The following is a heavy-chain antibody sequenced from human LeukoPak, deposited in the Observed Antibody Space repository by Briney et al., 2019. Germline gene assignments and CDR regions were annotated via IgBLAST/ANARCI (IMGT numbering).Heavy chain of an antibody. CDR1: GFTFDDYG. CDR2: INWNGGIT. D-gene: IGHD5-24*01. V-gene: IGHV3-20*04. J-gene: IGHJ4*02. Sequence: PGGSLRLSCAASGFTFDDYGMSWLRQAPGKGLEWVSGINWNGGITGYADSVKGRITISRDNAKNSLYLKMNSRRAEDTALYYCARDFGRWLQDPYYYFDYWGQGTLVTVSS. CDR3: ARDFGRWLQDPYYYFDY.